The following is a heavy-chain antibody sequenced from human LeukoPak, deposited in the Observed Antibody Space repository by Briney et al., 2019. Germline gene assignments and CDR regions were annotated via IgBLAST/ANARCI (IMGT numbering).Heavy chain of an antibody. V-gene: IGHV1-46*01. CDR3: GGGEGVLFDY. J-gene: IGHJ4*02. CDR1: GYTFTSYY. Sequence: GASVKVSCKASGYTFTSYYMHWVRQAPGQGLEWMGNIYPRGGRTSPAQQFQGKVTSTNDQSTSPVYMELSSRRTEGRALYCCGGGEGVLFDYWGQGTLVTVSS. CDR2: IYPRGGRT. D-gene: IGHD3-16*01.